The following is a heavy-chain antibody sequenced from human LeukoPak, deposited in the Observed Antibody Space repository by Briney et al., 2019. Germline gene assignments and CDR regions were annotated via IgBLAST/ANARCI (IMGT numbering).Heavy chain of an antibody. CDR1: GYTFTIYD. D-gene: IGHD3-10*01. V-gene: IGHV1-8*01. Sequence: ASVKVSCKASGYTFTIYDINWVRHAPGQGLEWMGWMNPNSGNTGDAQKFQGRVIMTRNTSISTAYMELSSLRSEDTAVYYCARGPNYYGSGSYNGAMGYWGQGTLVTVSS. J-gene: IGHJ4*02. CDR3: ARGPNYYGSGSYNGAMGY. CDR2: MNPNSGNT.